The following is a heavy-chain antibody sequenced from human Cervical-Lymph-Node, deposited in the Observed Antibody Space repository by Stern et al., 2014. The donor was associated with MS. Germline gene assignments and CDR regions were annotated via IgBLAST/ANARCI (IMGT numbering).Heavy chain of an antibody. CDR2: IDSDGSDS. D-gene: IGHD4-17*01. J-gene: IGHJ4*02. CDR1: GFTFSRFW. Sequence: EVQLVESGGGLVQPGGSLRLSCTASGFTFSRFWMQWVRQAPGKGLMWVSRIDSDGSDSDYADAVKGRFTISRDNAKNTLYLQMNSLRAEDSAVYYCVRDNYGVDFWGQGTLVTVSS. V-gene: IGHV3-74*01. CDR3: VRDNYGVDF.